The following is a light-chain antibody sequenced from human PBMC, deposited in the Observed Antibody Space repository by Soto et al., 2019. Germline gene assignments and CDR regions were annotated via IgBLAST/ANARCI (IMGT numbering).Light chain of an antibody. J-gene: IGKJ1*01. V-gene: IGKV3-11*01. CDR1: QSVSNF. CDR3: QQRSIWPPWT. Sequence: EILLTQSPATLSLSPGERATLTCMSSQSVSNFLAWYQHKPGQAPRLLIYDASIRAAGVPARFSGSGSGTDFSLTISSLEPEDFAIYYCQQRSIWPPWTFGQGTKVDIK. CDR2: DAS.